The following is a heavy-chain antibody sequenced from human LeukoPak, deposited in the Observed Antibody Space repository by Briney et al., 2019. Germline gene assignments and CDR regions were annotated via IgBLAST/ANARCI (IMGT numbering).Heavy chain of an antibody. V-gene: IGHV5-51*01. D-gene: IGHD1-7*01. CDR2: DYPGDSDT. CDR1: GYTFTNYW. J-gene: IGHJ2*01. CDR3: ARLWGTRNYWYFDL. Sequence: GESLKISYEASGYTFTNYWIAWVRQMPGKGLEWMGIDYPGDSDTRYSPSFQGQVTISADKSTSTAYPQWSSLKASDTAMYYCARLWGTRNYWYFDLWGRGTLLTVSS.